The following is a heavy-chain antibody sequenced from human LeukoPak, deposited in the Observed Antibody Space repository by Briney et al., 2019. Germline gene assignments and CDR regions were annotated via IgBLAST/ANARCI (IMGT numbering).Heavy chain of an antibody. CDR2: IYYSGST. Sequence: SETLSLTCTVPGGSISSDYWSWIRQPPGKGLEWIGYIYYSGSTNYNPSLKSRVTISVDTSKNQFSLKLSSVTAADTAVYYCARQYSSSWIDYWGQGTLVTVSS. V-gene: IGHV4-59*08. CDR1: GGSISSDY. D-gene: IGHD6-13*01. CDR3: ARQYSSSWIDY. J-gene: IGHJ4*02.